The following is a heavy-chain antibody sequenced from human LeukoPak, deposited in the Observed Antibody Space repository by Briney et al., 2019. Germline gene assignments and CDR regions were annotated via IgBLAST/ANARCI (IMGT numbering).Heavy chain of an antibody. CDR3: ARDHYYDSSGYSH. CDR2: INPNSGGT. CDR1: VYTFTGYY. V-gene: IGHV1-2*02. Sequence: ASVKVSCKASVYTFTGYYMHWVRQAPGQGLEWMGWINPNSGGTNYAQKFQGRVTMTTDTSISTAYMELSRLRSDDTAVYYCARDHYYDSSGYSHWGQGTLVTVSS. D-gene: IGHD3-22*01. J-gene: IGHJ4*02.